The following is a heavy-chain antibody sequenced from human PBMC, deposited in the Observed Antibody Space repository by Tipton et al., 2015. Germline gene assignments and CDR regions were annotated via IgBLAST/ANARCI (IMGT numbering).Heavy chain of an antibody. D-gene: IGHD3-22*01. V-gene: IGHV4-61*05. CDR2: IYFSGTT. J-gene: IGHJ6*02. CDR3: ARGNPYYYESSGYFFYAMDV. CDR1: GGSISSSLHY. Sequence: TLSLTCTVSGGSISSSLHYWSWVRQPPGKGLEWIGCIYFSGTTTYNPSLQSRVTISVDKSKSQFSLNLSSVTAADSAVYYCARGNPYYYESSGYFFYAMDVWGQGTTVPVSS.